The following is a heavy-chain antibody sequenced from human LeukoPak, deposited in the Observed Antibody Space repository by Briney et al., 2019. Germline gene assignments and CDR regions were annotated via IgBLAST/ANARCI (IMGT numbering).Heavy chain of an antibody. CDR1: GFTFSSYE. CDR2: ISSSGSTL. J-gene: IGHJ4*02. CDR3: SRDNDCSGGSCFDY. V-gene: IGHV3-48*03. D-gene: IGHD2-15*01. Sequence: GGSLRLSCAASGFTFSSYEMKWVRQAPGKGLEWVSYISSSGSTLYYADSVKGRFTISRDNAQNSLYLQMNSLRAEDTAVYYCSRDNDCSGGSCFDYWGQGTLVTVSS.